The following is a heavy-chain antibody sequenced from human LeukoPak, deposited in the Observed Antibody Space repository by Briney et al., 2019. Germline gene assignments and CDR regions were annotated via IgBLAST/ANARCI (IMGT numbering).Heavy chain of an antibody. J-gene: IGHJ4*02. CDR3: ANGGIAAAGAFDY. Sequence: GGSLRLSCAASGFTFSSYWMHWVRQAPGKGLEWVSAISGSGGSTYYADSVKGRFTISRDNSKNTLYLQMNSLRAEDTAVYYCANGGIAAAGAFDYWGQGTLVTVSS. D-gene: IGHD6-13*01. CDR1: GFTFSSYW. CDR2: ISGSGGST. V-gene: IGHV3-23*01.